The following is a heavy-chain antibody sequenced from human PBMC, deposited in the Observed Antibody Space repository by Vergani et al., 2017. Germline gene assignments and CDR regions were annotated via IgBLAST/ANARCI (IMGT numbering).Heavy chain of an antibody. D-gene: IGHD3-10*01. CDR2: IYTSGST. CDR1: GESFSSFY. Sequence: QVQLQQWGAGVVKPSGTLSLTCAVFGESFSSFYWSWIRQPPGKGLEWIGRIYTSGSTNYNPSLKSRVTISVDTSKNQFSLKLSSVTAADTAVYYCARDHYGSGRNDAFDIWGQGTMVTVSS. CDR3: ARDHYGSGRNDAFDI. J-gene: IGHJ3*02. V-gene: IGHV4-59*10.